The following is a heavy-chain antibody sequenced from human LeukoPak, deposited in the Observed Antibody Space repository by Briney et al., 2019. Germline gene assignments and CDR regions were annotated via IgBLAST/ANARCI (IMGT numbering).Heavy chain of an antibody. D-gene: IGHD3-3*01. V-gene: IGHV3-21*01. CDR2: ISSSSSYI. CDR1: GFTFSSYS. Sequence: GGSLRLSCSACGFTFSSYSMNWVRQAPGKGLEWVSSISSSSSYIYYADSVKGRFTISRDNAKNSLYLQMNSLRAEDTAVYYCARLDFWSGYYTHDYWGQGTLVTVSS. J-gene: IGHJ4*02. CDR3: ARLDFWSGYYTHDY.